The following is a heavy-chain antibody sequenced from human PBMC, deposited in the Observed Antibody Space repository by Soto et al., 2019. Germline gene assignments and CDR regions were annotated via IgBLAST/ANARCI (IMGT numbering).Heavy chain of an antibody. V-gene: IGHV3-23*01. CDR2: ISGSGGST. J-gene: IGHJ3*02. CDR1: GFTFSSYA. D-gene: IGHD2-8*01. Sequence: GGSLRLSCAASGFTFSSYAMSWVRQAPGKGLEWVSAISGSGGSTYYADSVKGRFTISRDNSKNTLYLQMNSLRAEDTAVYYRPQHQGNERTNDIWGQGTMVTVSS. CDR3: PQHQGNERTNDI.